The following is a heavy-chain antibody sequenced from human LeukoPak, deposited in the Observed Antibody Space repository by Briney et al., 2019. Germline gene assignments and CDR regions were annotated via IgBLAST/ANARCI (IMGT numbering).Heavy chain of an antibody. CDR3: ARGLAAPPAKDYYYCYMDV. CDR2: ISGSGSTI. D-gene: IGHD2-15*01. J-gene: IGHJ6*03. CDR1: GFTVSDYY. V-gene: IGHV3-11*01. Sequence: GPSLRLSCAASGFTVSDYYMSCIRQAPGKGLEWDSYISGSGSTIYYADSVKGRFTISRDNAKNSLYLQMNSLRAEDTAVYYCARGLAAPPAKDYYYCYMDVWGKGTTVTVSS.